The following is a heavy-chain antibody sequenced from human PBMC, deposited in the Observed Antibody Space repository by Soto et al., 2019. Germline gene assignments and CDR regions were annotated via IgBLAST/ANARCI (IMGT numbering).Heavy chain of an antibody. CDR3: AKAFDFWSGNDY. V-gene: IGHV3-23*01. D-gene: IGHD3-3*01. Sequence: EVQLLESGGGLVQSGGSLRLSCAASGFTFSSYAMSWVHQAPGKGLEWVSAISGSGGSTYYADSVKGRFTISRDNSKNTLYLQMNSLRAEDTAVYYCAKAFDFWSGNDYWGQGTLVTVSS. J-gene: IGHJ4*02. CDR1: GFTFSSYA. CDR2: ISGSGGST.